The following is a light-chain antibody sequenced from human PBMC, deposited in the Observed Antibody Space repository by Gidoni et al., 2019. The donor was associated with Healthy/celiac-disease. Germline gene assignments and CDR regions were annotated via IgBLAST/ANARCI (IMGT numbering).Light chain of an antibody. CDR1: QSISSW. Sequence: DIQMTQSPSTLSASVGDRVTITCRASQSISSWLAWYQQKPGKAPKLLIYDASSLESGVPSRFSGSGSGTEFTLTISSLQPDDFATYYCQQYNSYSQGTFXPXTKVXIK. J-gene: IGKJ3*01. CDR3: QQYNSYSQGT. V-gene: IGKV1-5*01. CDR2: DAS.